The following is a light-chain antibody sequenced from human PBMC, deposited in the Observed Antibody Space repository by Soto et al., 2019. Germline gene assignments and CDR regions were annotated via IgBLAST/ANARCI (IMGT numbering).Light chain of an antibody. CDR2: EVT. CDR3: SSYTSSTDYV. V-gene: IGLV2-14*01. J-gene: IGLJ1*01. Sequence: QSALTQPASVSGSPGQSITFSCTGTSSDIGVYNYVSWYQQHPGKAPKLIIYEVTNRPSGVSNRFSGSKSGDTASLTISGLRAEDEADYYCSSYTSSTDYVFGTGTKLTVL. CDR1: SSDIGVYNY.